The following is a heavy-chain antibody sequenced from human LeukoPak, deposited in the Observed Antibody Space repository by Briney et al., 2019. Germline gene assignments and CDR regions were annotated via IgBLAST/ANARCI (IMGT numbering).Heavy chain of an antibody. V-gene: IGHV3-7*01. Sequence: GGSLRLSCAASGFTFSSYWMSWVRQAPGKGLEWVANIKQDGSEKYYVDSVKGRFTISRDNAKNSLYLQMNSLRAEDTAVYYCARDFILCSGGSCYFDYWGQGTLVTVSS. CDR2: IKQDGSEK. D-gene: IGHD2-15*01. J-gene: IGHJ4*02. CDR1: GFTFSSYW. CDR3: ARDFILCSGGSCYFDY.